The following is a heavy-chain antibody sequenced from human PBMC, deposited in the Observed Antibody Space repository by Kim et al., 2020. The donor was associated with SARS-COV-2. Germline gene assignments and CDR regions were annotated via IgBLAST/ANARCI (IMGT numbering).Heavy chain of an antibody. CDR3: ARSRIAVAGMGWFDP. CDR2: IYYSGST. Sequence: SETLSLTCTVSGGSISSGVYYWSWIRQHPGKGLEWIGYIYYSGSTYYNPSLKSRVTISVDTSKSQFSLKLSSVTAAATAVYYCARSRIAVAGMGWFDPWGQGTLVTVSS. CDR1: GGSISSGVYY. V-gene: IGHV4-31*03. J-gene: IGHJ5*02. D-gene: IGHD6-19*01.